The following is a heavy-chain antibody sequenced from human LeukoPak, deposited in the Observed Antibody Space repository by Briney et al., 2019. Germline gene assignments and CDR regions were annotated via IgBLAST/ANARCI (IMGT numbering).Heavy chain of an antibody. V-gene: IGHV3-23*01. J-gene: IGHJ4*02. CDR1: GFTFSSYA. Sequence: GGSLRLSCAASGFTFSSYAMSWVRQTPGKGLEWVSVISGSDGTTYYADSVKGRFTISRDNSKNTLYLQMNSLRAEDTAVYYCAKHLSTNRYTGFDYWGQGTLVTVSS. D-gene: IGHD2-2*02. CDR2: ISGSDGTT. CDR3: AKHLSTNRYTGFDY.